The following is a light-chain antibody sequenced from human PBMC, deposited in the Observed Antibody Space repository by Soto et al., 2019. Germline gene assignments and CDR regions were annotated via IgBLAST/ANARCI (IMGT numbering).Light chain of an antibody. CDR2: DAS. V-gene: IGKV1-5*01. Sequence: DIQITQSPSTLSASVGDRVTITCRASQSINNWLAWYQQKPGEAPRLLIYDASSLESGVPSRFSGSGSGTELTLTISSLQPDDFATYYCLQYNNDPWTFGQGTKVDIK. CDR3: LQYNNDPWT. J-gene: IGKJ1*01. CDR1: QSINNW.